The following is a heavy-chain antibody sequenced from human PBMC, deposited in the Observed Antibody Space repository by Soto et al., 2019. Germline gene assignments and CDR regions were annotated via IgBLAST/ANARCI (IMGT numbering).Heavy chain of an antibody. V-gene: IGHV7-4-1*01. D-gene: IGHD6-19*01. CDR3: ARGHSTVACTGLAPGYYGMDV. J-gene: IGHJ6*02. Sequence: ASVKVSCKASGYTFTSYAMNWVRQAPGQGLEWMGWINTNTGNPTYAQGFTGRFVFSLDTSVSTAYLQICSLKAEDTAVYYCARGHSTVACTGLAPGYYGMDVWGQGTTVTVS. CDR1: GYTFTSYA. CDR2: INTNTGNP.